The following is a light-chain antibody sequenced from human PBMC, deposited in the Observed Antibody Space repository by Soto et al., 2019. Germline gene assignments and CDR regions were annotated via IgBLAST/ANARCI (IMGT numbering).Light chain of an antibody. J-gene: IGLJ1*01. CDR1: ALPKQY. CDR3: QSADSRGTYYV. Sequence: SYELTQPPSVSVSPGQTARITCSGAALPKQYAYWYQQKPGQAPVLVIYKDSERHSGIPERFSGSSSGTTVTLTISGVQAEDGADYYCQSADSRGTYYVFGTGTKLTVL. V-gene: IGLV3-25*02. CDR2: KDS.